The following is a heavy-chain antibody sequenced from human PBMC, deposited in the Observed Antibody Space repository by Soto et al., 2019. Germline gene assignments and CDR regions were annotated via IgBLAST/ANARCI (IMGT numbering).Heavy chain of an antibody. J-gene: IGHJ4*02. D-gene: IGHD5-18*01. Sequence: PGGSLRLSCDGSGFNFSDYSMSWVRQAPGKGLEWLSYISLTSSTMYYSASVRGRFTISRDNAKNSLYLQMNSLRAEDTAVYYCARASAAMVSYFDYWGQGTLVTVSS. CDR3: ARASAAMVSYFDY. CDR2: ISLTSSTM. V-gene: IGHV3-48*04. CDR1: GFNFSDYS.